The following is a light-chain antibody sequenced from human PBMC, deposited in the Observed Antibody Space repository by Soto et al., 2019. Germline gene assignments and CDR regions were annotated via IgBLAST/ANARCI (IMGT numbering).Light chain of an antibody. CDR2: KAS. Sequence: DIPMTQSPSTLSASVGDRVTITCRASQSIVNWLAWYQQKPGRAPKLLIYKASSLESGVPSRFSGSGSGTEFTLTISSLQPDDFATYYCQQYSGTFGQGTKVESK. J-gene: IGKJ1*01. V-gene: IGKV1-5*03. CDR1: QSIVNW. CDR3: QQYSGT.